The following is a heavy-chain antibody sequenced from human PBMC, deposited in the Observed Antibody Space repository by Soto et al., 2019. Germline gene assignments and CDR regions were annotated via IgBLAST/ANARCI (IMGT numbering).Heavy chain of an antibody. V-gene: IGHV3-23*01. J-gene: IGHJ6*03. CDR2: ISGNGGSK. D-gene: IGHD3-10*01. CDR1: GLTFSSFS. CDR3: AKRSTYYYYNMEA. Sequence: EVQLLESGGGLVHPGGSLRLSCTTSGLTFSSFSMTWVRQAPGKGLEWVSSISGNGGSKYYAESVKGRFTISRDNSENKLSLQTNTVTAEDTAIYYCAKRSTYYYYNMEAWGKGTTVVGSS.